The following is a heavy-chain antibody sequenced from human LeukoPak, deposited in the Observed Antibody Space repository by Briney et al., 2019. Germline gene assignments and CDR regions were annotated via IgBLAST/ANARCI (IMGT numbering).Heavy chain of an antibody. CDR2: ISGSGGST. V-gene: IGHV3-23*01. CDR3: AKRYSSTFYYFDY. CDR1: GLTFSSYA. J-gene: IGHJ4*02. D-gene: IGHD5-18*01. Sequence: GGSLRLSCAASGLTFSSYAMSWVRQAPGKRLEWVSAISGSGGSTYYADSVKGRFTISRDNSKNTLYLQMNSLRAEDTAVYYCAKRYSSTFYYFDYWGQGTLVTVSS.